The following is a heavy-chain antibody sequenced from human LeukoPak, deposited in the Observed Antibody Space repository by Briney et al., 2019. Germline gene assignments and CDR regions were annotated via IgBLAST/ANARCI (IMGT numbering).Heavy chain of an antibody. V-gene: IGHV3-9*01. J-gene: IGHJ4*02. D-gene: IGHD1-26*01. CDR1: GFTFDDYA. CDR2: ISWNSGSI. Sequence: GRSLRLSCAASGFTFDDYAMHWVRQAPGKGLEWVSGISWNSGSIGYADSVKGRFTISRDNAKNSLYLQMNSLRAEDTALYYCAKDSSEWELYYLDYWGQGTLVTVSS. CDR3: AKDSSEWELYYLDY.